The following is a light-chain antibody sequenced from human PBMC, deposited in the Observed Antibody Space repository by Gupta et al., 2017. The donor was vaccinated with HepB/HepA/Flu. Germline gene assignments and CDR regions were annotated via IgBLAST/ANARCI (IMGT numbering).Light chain of an antibody. CDR2: GAS. CDR1: QSVSSN. CDR3: QQENNWRPS. Sequence: EIVMTQSPATLSVSPGERATLSCRASQSVSSNLAWYQQKPGQAPRLLIYGASTRATGIPARFSGSGSGTEFTLTISSLQSEDFAVYYCQQENNWRPSFGGGTKVEIK. V-gene: IGKV3-15*01. J-gene: IGKJ4*01.